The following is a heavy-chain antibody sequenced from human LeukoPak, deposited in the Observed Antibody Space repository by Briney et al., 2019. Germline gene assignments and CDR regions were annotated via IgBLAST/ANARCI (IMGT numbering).Heavy chain of an antibody. CDR3: ARESSPGYSYGYPLAY. V-gene: IGHV3-21*01. Sequence: GGSLRLSCAASGFTFSSYSMNWVRQAPGKGLEWVSSISSSSYIYYADSVKGRFTISRDNAENSLYLQMNSLRADDTAVYYCARESSPGYSYGYPLAYWGQGTLVTVSS. J-gene: IGHJ4*02. D-gene: IGHD5-18*01. CDR1: GFTFSSYS. CDR2: ISSSSYI.